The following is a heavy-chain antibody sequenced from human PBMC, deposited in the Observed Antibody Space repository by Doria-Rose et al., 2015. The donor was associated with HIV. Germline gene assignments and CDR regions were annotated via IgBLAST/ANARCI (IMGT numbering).Heavy chain of an antibody. CDR1: GVSLSSPGMG. Sequence: ESGPVLVKPTETLTLTCTVSGVSLSSPGMGVSWIRQPPGKALEWLANIFSDDERSYKTSLKSRLTISRGTSKSQEVLTMTDMDPVDTATYYCARIKSSRWYHKYYFDFWGQGTLVIVSA. CDR3: ARIKSSRWYHKYYFDF. CDR2: IFSDDER. V-gene: IGHV2-26*01. J-gene: IGHJ4*02. D-gene: IGHD6-13*01.